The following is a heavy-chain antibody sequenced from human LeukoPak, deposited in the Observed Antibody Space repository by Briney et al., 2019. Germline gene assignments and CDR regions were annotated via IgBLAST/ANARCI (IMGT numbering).Heavy chain of an antibody. CDR3: ARGRFLYYDFWSGYPDY. CDR1: GYTFTSYY. CDR2: INPSGGST. Sequence: ASVKVSCKASGYTFTSYYMHWVRQAPGQGLEWMGIINPSGGSTSYAQKFQGRATMTRDTSTSTVYMELSSLRSEDTAVYYCARGRFLYYDFWSGYPDYWGQGTLVTVSS. V-gene: IGHV1-46*01. J-gene: IGHJ4*02. D-gene: IGHD3-3*01.